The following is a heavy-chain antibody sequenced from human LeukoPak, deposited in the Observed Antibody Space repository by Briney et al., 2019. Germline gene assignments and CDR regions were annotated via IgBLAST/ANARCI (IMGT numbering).Heavy chain of an antibody. J-gene: IGHJ4*02. CDR3: ARDLEIFGVVKFDY. CDR2: IYYSGST. V-gene: IGHV4-59*01. CDR1: GGSISSYY. D-gene: IGHD3-3*01. Sequence: SETLSLTCTVSGGSISSYYWSWIRQPPGKGLEWIGYIYYSGSTNYNPSLKSRVTISVGTSKNQFSLKLSSVTAADTAVYYCARDLEIFGVVKFDYWGQGTLVTVSS.